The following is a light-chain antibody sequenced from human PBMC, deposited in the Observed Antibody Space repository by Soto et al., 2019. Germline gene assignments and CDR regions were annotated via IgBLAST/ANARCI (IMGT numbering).Light chain of an antibody. J-gene: IGKJ1*01. CDR2: GAS. Sequence: DIQLTQSPSFLSASVGDRVTINCRASQGISTYLAWYQQKPGKAPNLLIYGASTLQSGVPSRFSGSGSGTEFTLTISSLQPEDFATYYCQQVNTYPPWAFGQGTKVEMK. CDR1: QGISTY. V-gene: IGKV1-9*01. CDR3: QQVNTYPPWA.